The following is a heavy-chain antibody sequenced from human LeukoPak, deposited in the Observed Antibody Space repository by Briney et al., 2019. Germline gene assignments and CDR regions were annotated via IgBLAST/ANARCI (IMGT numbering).Heavy chain of an antibody. D-gene: IGHD4-23*01. V-gene: IGHV3-74*01. J-gene: IGHJ3*02. Sequence: PGGSLRLSCAASGFIFSNYWMQWVRQPPGKGLVWVSRINSDGSTTNYADSVKGRFTISRDNAKNTLYLQMNSLRAEDTAVYYCAKLLSTTVVTPDAFDIWGQGTMVTVSS. CDR2: INSDGSTT. CDR3: AKLLSTTVVTPDAFDI. CDR1: GFIFSNYW.